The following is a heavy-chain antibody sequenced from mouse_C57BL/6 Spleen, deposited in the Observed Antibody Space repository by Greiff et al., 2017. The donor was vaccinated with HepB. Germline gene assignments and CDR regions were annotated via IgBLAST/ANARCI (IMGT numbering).Heavy chain of an antibody. CDR2: IYPGSGST. J-gene: IGHJ3*01. CDR3: AREGIYYDCCGFAY. CDR1: GYTFTSYW. V-gene: IGHV1-55*01. D-gene: IGHD2-4*01. Sequence: QVQLQQPGAELVKPGASVKMSCKASGYTFTSYWITWVKQRPGQGLEWIGDIYPGSGSTNYNEKFKSKATLTVDPSSSTAYMQLSSLTSEDSAVYYCAREGIYYDCCGFAYWGQGTPVTVSA.